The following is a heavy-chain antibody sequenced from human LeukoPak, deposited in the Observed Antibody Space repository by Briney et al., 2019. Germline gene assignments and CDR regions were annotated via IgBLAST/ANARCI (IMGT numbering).Heavy chain of an antibody. CDR2: IYYSGST. CDR3: ARGRFLEWLLLFDY. CDR1: GGSISSYY. D-gene: IGHD3-3*01. V-gene: IGHV4-59*01. J-gene: IGHJ4*02. Sequence: PSETLSLTCTVSGGSISSYYWSWIRQPPGKGLEWIGYIYYSGSTNYNPSLKSRVTISVDTSKNQFSLKLSSVTAADTAVYYCARGRFLEWLLLFDYWGQGTLVTVSS.